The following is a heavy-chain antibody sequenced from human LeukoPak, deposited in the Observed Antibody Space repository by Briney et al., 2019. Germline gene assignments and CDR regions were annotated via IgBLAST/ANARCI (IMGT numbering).Heavy chain of an antibody. J-gene: IGHJ3*02. Sequence: QSGGSLRLSCAGSGFTFRDYWMAWVRQPPGKGLEWVANIKQDGTAKYYVDSVKGRFTISRDNGNNLLYLQMDSLRPEDTAVYYCAKGYSYRFDAFDIWGQGTMVTVSS. D-gene: IGHD5-18*01. CDR3: AKGYSYRFDAFDI. CDR1: GFTFRDYW. V-gene: IGHV3-7*01. CDR2: IKQDGTAK.